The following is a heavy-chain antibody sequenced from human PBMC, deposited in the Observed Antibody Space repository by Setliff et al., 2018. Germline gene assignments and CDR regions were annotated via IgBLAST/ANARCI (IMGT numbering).Heavy chain of an antibody. J-gene: IGHJ5*02. CDR2: IYYSGST. CDR1: VGSISSYY. V-gene: IGHV4-59*01. CDR3: ARVWELWPSTKNWFDP. D-gene: IGHD3-16*01. Sequence: PSETLSLTCTVSVGSISSYYWSWIRQPPGKGLEWSGYIYYSGSTNYNPSLKSRVTISVDTSKNQFSLKLSPVTSADTAVYYCARVWELWPSTKNWFDPWGQGTLVTVSS.